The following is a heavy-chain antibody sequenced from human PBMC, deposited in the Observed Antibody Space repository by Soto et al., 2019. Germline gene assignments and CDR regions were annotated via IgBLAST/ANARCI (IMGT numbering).Heavy chain of an antibody. CDR1: GGTFSNYT. CDR2: IIPILNIA. V-gene: IGHV1-69*02. CDR3: ARVSEMGTVTEGFYYYMDV. Sequence: QVQLVQSGAEVKKPGSSVKVSCKASGGTFSNYTISWVRQAPGQGLEWMGRIIPILNIANYAQKFQGRVTITADKSTTTAYMELSSQRSEDTAVYYCARVSEMGTVTEGFYYYMDVWGKGTTVTVSS. D-gene: IGHD4-17*01. J-gene: IGHJ6*03.